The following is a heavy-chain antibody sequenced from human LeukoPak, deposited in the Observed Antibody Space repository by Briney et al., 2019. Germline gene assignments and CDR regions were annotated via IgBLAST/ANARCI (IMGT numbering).Heavy chain of an antibody. V-gene: IGHV4-59*08. CDR1: GGSISTYY. CDR2: NYYSGTT. J-gene: IGHJ4*02. D-gene: IGHD3-3*01. CDR3: ARHGGSGSFDY. Sequence: PSETLSLTCTVSGGSISTYYWSWIRQPPGKGLEWIGYNYYSGTTIPHPSLKSRVTISVDTSKNQFSLMLRSVTAADTPVYYCARHGGSGSFDYWGQGTLVTVSS.